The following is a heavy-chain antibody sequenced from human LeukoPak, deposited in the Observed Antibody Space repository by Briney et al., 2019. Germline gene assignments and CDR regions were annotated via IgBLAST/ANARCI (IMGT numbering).Heavy chain of an antibody. Sequence: GGSLRLSCAASGFTFSSYAMSWVRQAPGKGLEWVSAINGSGGSTYYADSVKDRFTISRDNSKNTLYLQMNSLRAEDTAVYYCAKKPKGVVGGPRSGWHATVDYWGEGTLVTVSS. CDR1: GFTFSSYA. CDR2: INGSGGST. J-gene: IGHJ4*02. CDR3: AKKPKGVVGGPRSGWHATVDY. V-gene: IGHV3-23*01. D-gene: IGHD6-19*01.